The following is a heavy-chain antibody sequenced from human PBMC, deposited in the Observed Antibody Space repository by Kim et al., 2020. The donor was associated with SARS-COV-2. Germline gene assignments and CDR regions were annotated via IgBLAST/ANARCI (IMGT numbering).Heavy chain of an antibody. D-gene: IGHD1-26*01. Sequence: GGSLRLSCSASGFMFSNYAMGWVRQAPGKGLEWVSSISNSGSITYYADSVKGRFTISRDNSKNTLYLQMNSLRAEDTAVYYCAKERLGRGFDYWGQGTLVPVPT. CDR3: AKERLGRGFDY. CDR1: GFMFSNYA. CDR2: ISNSGSIT. J-gene: IGHJ4*02. V-gene: IGHV3-23*01.